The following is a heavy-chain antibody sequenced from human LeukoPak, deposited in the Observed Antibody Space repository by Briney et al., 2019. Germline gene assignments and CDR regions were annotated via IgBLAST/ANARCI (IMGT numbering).Heavy chain of an antibody. CDR1: GVSISIYY. CDR3: ARDRGIAAAGTNWFDP. D-gene: IGHD6-13*01. CDR2: IYYSGST. V-gene: IGHV4-59*06. Sequence: SETLSLTCTVSGVSISIYYWSWIRQHPGKGLEWIGYIYYSGSTYYNPSLKSRVTISVDTSKNQFSLKLSSVTAADTAVYYCARDRGIAAAGTNWFDPWGQGTLVTVSS. J-gene: IGHJ5*02.